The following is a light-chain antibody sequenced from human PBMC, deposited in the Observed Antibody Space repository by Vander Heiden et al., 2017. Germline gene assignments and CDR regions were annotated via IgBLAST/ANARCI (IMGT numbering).Light chain of an antibody. CDR2: WAS. V-gene: IGKV4-1*01. J-gene: IGKJ3*01. CDR3: LQDSSTPIT. CDR1: QSVLYSSNNKNY. Sequence: DILTTQSPDSLAVSLGERATLHCKSSQSVLYSSNNKNYLAWYQQKPGQPPKLLIYWASTRESGVPDRFSGSGSGTDFTLTISSLQAEDLAVYYCLQDSSTPITFGHGTKVDIK.